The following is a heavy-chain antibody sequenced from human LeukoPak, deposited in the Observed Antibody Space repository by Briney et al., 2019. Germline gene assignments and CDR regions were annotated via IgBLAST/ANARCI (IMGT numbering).Heavy chain of an antibody. CDR3: ATTFPYCSEDNCAL. CDR2: VNPGGSVQ. Sequence: GGSLRLSCIASGVAIGSSWMSWVRQSPGKRLEWVANVNPGGSVQNYVASVTGRFTISRDNAKNSLYLQMNHLRADDTAVYYCATTFPYCSEDNCALGGQGTLVTVSS. V-gene: IGHV3-7*01. D-gene: IGHD2-15*01. J-gene: IGHJ1*01. CDR1: GVAIGSSW.